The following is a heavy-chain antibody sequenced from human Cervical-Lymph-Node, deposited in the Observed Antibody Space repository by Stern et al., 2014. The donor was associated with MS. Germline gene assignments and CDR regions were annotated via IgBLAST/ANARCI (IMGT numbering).Heavy chain of an antibody. CDR2: IYPGDSAT. CDR3: ARRGHGYMGIDY. V-gene: IGHV5-51*03. CDR1: GYKFNNNW. D-gene: IGHD5-24*01. J-gene: IGHJ4*02. Sequence: VQLVESGAELKKPGESLRISCEVSGYKFNNNWIGWVRQMPGKGLEWMGIIYPGDSATGYRPTFQGQVTIMADKSHSTAYLQWSSLKASDTALYYCARRGHGYMGIDYWGQGTPVTVSS.